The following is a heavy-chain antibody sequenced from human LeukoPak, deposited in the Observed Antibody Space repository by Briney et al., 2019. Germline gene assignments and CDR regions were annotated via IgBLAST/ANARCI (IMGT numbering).Heavy chain of an antibody. CDR2: IWYDGDNK. J-gene: IGHJ6*02. Sequence: PGRSLRPSCAASGFTFSSYGMHWVRQAPGKGLEWVAVIWYDGDNKYYADSVKGRFTISRDNSKNTLYLQMNSLRAEDTAVYYCARDGIAAAGQYYCYGMDVWGQGTTVTVSS. D-gene: IGHD6-13*01. CDR3: ARDGIAAAGQYYCYGMDV. V-gene: IGHV3-33*01. CDR1: GFTFSSYG.